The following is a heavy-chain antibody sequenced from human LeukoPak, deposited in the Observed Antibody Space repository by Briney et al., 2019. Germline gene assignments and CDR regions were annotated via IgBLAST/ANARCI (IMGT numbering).Heavy chain of an antibody. Sequence: GSSVNVSFKASGGTFSSYAISWVRQAPGQGLEWMGGIIPIFGTANYAQKFQGRVTITADESTSTAYMELSSLRSEDTAVYYCARDRRYSSSWSYYYYYGMDVWGQGTTVTVSS. CDR2: IIPIFGTA. V-gene: IGHV1-69*01. J-gene: IGHJ6*02. CDR1: GGTFSSYA. CDR3: ARDRRYSSSWSYYYYYGMDV. D-gene: IGHD6-13*01.